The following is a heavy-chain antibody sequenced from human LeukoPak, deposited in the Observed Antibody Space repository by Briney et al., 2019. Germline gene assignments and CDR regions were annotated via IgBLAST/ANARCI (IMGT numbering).Heavy chain of an antibody. J-gene: IGHJ3*02. CDR1: GFTFSSYD. CDR2: IGTAGDT. D-gene: IGHD2-21*02. Sequence: GGSLRLSCAASGFTFSSYDMHWVRQATGKGLEWVSTIGTAGDTYYPGSVKGRFTISRENAKNSLYLQMNSLRARDTAVYYCARGSRYCGGDCYYDAFDIWGQGTMVTVS. CDR3: ARGSRYCGGDCYYDAFDI. V-gene: IGHV3-13*01.